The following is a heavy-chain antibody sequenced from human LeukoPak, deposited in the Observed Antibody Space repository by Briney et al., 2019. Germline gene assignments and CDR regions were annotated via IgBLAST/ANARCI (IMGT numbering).Heavy chain of an antibody. V-gene: IGHV4-59*01. J-gene: IGHJ4*02. D-gene: IGHD5-24*01. CDR1: GGSISSYS. CDR3: ARASLATILFDY. CDR2: IYYSGST. Sequence: SETLSLTCTVSGGSISSYSWSWIRQPPGKGLEWIGYIYYSGSTNYNPSLKSRVTISVDTSKNQFSLKLSSVTAADTAVYYCARASLATILFDYWGQGTLVTVSS.